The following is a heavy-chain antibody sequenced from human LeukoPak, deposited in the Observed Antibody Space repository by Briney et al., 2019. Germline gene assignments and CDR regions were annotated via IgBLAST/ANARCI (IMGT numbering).Heavy chain of an antibody. Sequence: SGGSLRLSCAASGFTVSSNYMSWVRQAPGKGLEWVSSFYRGISTYYADSVKGRFTTSRDHSKNTVYLQMDSLRPEGTAVYYCARYYDSSGYTQGAFDIWGQGTMVTVS. CDR2: FYRGIST. J-gene: IGHJ3*02. D-gene: IGHD3-22*01. V-gene: IGHV3-66*02. CDR3: ARYYDSSGYTQGAFDI. CDR1: GFTVSSNY.